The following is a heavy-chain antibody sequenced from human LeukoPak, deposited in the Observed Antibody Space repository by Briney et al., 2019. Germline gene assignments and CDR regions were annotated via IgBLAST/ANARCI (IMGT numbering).Heavy chain of an antibody. D-gene: IGHD6-13*01. J-gene: IGHJ4*02. V-gene: IGHV3-23*01. CDR3: AKFQESSSWYVGY. Sequence: GGSLRLSCATSGFSFSSYAMSWVRQAPGKGLEWVSAMSSSDDGRYYAASVRGRFTISRDTSRSTLYLQMNSLRAEDTAVYYCAKFQESSSWYVGYWGQGTLVTVSS. CDR2: MSSSDDGR. CDR1: GFSFSSYA.